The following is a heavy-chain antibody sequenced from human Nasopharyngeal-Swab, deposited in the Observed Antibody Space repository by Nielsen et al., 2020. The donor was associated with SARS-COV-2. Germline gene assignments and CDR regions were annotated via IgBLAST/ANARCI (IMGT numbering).Heavy chain of an antibody. J-gene: IGHJ6*02. Sequence: ASVKVSCKASGYTFTSYGISRVRQAPGQGLEWMGWISAYNGNTNYAQKLQGRVTMTTDTSTSTAYMELRSLRSDDAAVYYCARDVESDSSGYYYYYGMDVWGQGTTVTVSS. V-gene: IGHV1-18*01. CDR3: ARDVESDSSGYYYYYGMDV. D-gene: IGHD3-22*01. CDR2: ISAYNGNT. CDR1: GYTFTSYG.